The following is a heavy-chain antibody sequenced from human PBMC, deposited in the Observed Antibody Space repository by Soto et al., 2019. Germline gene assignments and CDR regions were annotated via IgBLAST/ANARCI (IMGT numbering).Heavy chain of an antibody. CDR2: INGGNGNT. CDR3: ARDPTVVTGYYYYGMDV. D-gene: IGHD4-17*01. Sequence: GASVKVSCKASGYTFTMYAMHWVRQAPGQRLEWMGWINGGNGNTKYSQKFQGRVTITRDTSASTAYMELSSLRSEDTAVYYCARDPTVVTGYYYYGMDVWGQGTTVTVS. V-gene: IGHV1-3*01. J-gene: IGHJ6*02. CDR1: GYTFTMYA.